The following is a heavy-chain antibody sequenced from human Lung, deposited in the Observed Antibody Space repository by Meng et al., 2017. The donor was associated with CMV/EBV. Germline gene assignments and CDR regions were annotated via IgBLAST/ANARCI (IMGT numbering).Heavy chain of an antibody. CDR1: GFTFSTYR. Sequence: GESLKISCAASGFTFSTYRMNWVRQAPGKGLEWVSYISSGSSTIYYADSVRGRFTISRDNAKNSLYLQMNSLRAEDTAVYYCARGLYYYDSSGYPKENWFDPWGQGTXVTVSS. D-gene: IGHD3-22*01. CDR3: ARGLYYYDSSGYPKENWFDP. CDR2: ISSGSSTI. J-gene: IGHJ5*02. V-gene: IGHV3-48*04.